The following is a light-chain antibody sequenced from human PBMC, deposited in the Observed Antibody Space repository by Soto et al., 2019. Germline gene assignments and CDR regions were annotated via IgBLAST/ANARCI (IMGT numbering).Light chain of an antibody. V-gene: IGKV3-20*01. J-gene: IGKJ2*01. CDR2: AAS. Sequence: DIVLTQSPGTLSLSPGERATLSCRASQSVSSRYLAWYQKRRGQAPRLLIYAASTRATGIPDRFTGSGSGTDITLTISSLQPEDFATYYCQQSYSTPPYTFGQGTKLEIK. CDR3: QQSYSTPPYT. CDR1: QSVSSRY.